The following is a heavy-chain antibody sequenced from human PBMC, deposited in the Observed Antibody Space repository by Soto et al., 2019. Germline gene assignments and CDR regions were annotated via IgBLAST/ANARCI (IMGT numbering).Heavy chain of an antibody. D-gene: IGHD3-16*02. V-gene: IGHV1-18*04. CDR1: GYTFTMYG. CDR2: VSAYNGNT. J-gene: IGHJ4*02. CDR3: ARASIMITLGGPIVRDYYFDY. Sequence: SVKVSCKASGYTFTMYGISGVGQSGLRGREGMGCVSAYNGNTNYAQKLQGRVTMTTDTSTSTAYMELRTLRSDDTYLYSCARASIMITLGGPIVRDYYFDYWGQGTMVTVSS.